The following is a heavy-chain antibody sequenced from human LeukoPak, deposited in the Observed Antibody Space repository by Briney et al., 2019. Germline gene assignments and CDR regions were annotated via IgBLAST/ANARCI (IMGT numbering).Heavy chain of an antibody. CDR2: INHSGST. V-gene: IGHV4-39*07. CDR3: ARGGYGSGSYQAQYYFDY. CDR1: GVSISSSNSY. D-gene: IGHD3-10*01. J-gene: IGHJ4*02. Sequence: SETLSLTCTVSGVSISSSNSYWGWIRQPPGKGLEWIGEINHSGSTNYNPSLKSRVTISVDTSKNQFSLKLSSVTAADTAVYYCARGGYGSGSYQAQYYFDYWGQGTLVTVSS.